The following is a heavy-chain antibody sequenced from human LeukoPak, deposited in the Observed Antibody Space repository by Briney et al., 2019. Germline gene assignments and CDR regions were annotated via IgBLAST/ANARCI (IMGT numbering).Heavy chain of an antibody. Sequence: ASVKVSCKASGYTFTGYNIHWMRQAPGQGLEWMGWINPNGGDTNYAQNFQGRVTMTMDTSITTVYMEVSGLTPDDTAVYYCARAVRVTTDFDCWGQGTLVTVSS. CDR2: INPNGGDT. J-gene: IGHJ4*02. CDR3: ARAVRVTTDFDC. D-gene: IGHD2-21*02. V-gene: IGHV1-2*02. CDR1: GYTFTGYN.